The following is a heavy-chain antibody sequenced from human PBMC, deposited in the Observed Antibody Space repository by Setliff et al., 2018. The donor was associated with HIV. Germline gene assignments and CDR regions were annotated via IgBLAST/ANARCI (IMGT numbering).Heavy chain of an antibody. CDR2: IYYSGST. D-gene: IGHD5-12*01. J-gene: IGHJ4*02. Sequence: KPSETLSLTCTVSDGSVSSTGYYWSWLRQHPGKGLEWIGSIYYSGSTNYNPSLKSRLTIFLDTSNTQFSLKLSSVTAADTAVYFCAREKYKFGYQVYFFDSWGQGTLVTVSS. CDR1: DGSVSSTGYY. CDR3: AREKYKFGYQVYFFDS. V-gene: IGHV4-31*03.